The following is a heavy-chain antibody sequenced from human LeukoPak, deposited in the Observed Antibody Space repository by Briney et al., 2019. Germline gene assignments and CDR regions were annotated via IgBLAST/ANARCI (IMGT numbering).Heavy chain of an antibody. V-gene: IGHV3-30*02. Sequence: GGSLRLSCAASGFTFSSYGMHWVRQAPGKGLEWVAFIRYDGSNKYYADSVKGRFTISRDNAKNSLYLQMNSLRAEDTAVYYCARDYGTRRYDFWSGYYPIDYWGQGTLVTVSS. CDR1: GFTFSSYG. J-gene: IGHJ4*02. CDR2: IRYDGSNK. D-gene: IGHD3-3*01. CDR3: ARDYGTRRYDFWSGYYPIDY.